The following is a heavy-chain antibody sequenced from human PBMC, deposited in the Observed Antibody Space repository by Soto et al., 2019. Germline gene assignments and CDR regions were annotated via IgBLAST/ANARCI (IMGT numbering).Heavy chain of an antibody. V-gene: IGHV3-33*01. J-gene: IGHJ4*02. CDR2: IWYDGSNK. D-gene: IGHD3-3*01. CDR3: ARGPGIFGGRGIDY. CDR1: GFTFSSYG. Sequence: QVQLVESGGGVVQPGRSLRLSCAASGFTFSSYGMHWVRQAPGKGLEWVAVIWYDGSNKYYADSVKGRFTISRDNSKNTLYLQMNSLRAEDTAVYYCARGPGIFGGRGIDYWGQGTLVTVSS.